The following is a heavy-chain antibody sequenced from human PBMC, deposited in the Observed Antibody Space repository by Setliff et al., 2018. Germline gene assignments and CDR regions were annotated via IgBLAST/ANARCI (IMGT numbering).Heavy chain of an antibody. Sequence: GRSLRLSCAVSGFTFESHTRNWVRQAPGKGLEWVSSISGSSGYKYYADSLKGRFTISRDNAKSSLYLQVGSLRAEETAVYYCARNYYDSGDHLPFYYYYMDAWGKGTTVTVSS. D-gene: IGHD3-22*01. V-gene: IGHV3-21*01. J-gene: IGHJ6*03. CDR2: ISGSSGYK. CDR3: ARNYYDSGDHLPFYYYYMDA. CDR1: GFTFESHT.